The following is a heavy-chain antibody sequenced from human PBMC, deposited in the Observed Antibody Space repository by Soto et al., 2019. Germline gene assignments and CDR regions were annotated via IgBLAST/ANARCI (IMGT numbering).Heavy chain of an antibody. CDR1: GGSITSGGYF. CDR3: AREFPYYVSSDSYLDY. J-gene: IGHJ4*02. D-gene: IGHD3-16*01. Sequence: SETLSLTCTVSGGSITSGGYFRSWIRQHPGKGLEWIGYIYYSGSTYYEPSLKSRVTISIDTSKNQFSLHLNSVTPEDTAVYYCAREFPYYVSSDSYLDYWGQGALVTVSS. V-gene: IGHV4-31*03. CDR2: IYYSGST.